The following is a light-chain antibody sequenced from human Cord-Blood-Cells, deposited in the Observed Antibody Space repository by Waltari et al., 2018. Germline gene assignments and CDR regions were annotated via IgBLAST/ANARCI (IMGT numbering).Light chain of an antibody. V-gene: IGLV2-23*02. J-gene: IGLJ1*01. CDR3: CSYAGSSTFFYV. CDR1: SIDVGRYTR. CDR2: EVS. Sequence: QSATTQPASASGSPGQSMPLSCPGTSIDVGRYTRVSWYQQHPGKPPKLIIYEVSKRPSGVSNRFSGSKSGNTASLTISGLQAEDEADYYCCSYAGSSTFFYVFGTGTKVTVL.